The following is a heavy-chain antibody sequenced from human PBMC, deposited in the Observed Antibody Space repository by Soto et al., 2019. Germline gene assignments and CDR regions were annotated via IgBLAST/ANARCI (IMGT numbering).Heavy chain of an antibody. D-gene: IGHD6-19*01. Sequence: TSETLSLTCTVSGGSISSGGYYWSWIRQHPGKGLEWIGYIYYSGSTYYNPSLKSRVTISVDTSKNQFSLKLSSVTAADTAVYYCARVGSGWYEGDYWGQGTLVTVSS. CDR2: IYYSGST. CDR3: ARVGSGWYEGDY. J-gene: IGHJ4*02. CDR1: GGSISSGGYY. V-gene: IGHV4-31*03.